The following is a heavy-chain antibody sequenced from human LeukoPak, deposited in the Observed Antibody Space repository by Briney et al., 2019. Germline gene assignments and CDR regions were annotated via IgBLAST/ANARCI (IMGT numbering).Heavy chain of an antibody. V-gene: IGHV1-3*01. D-gene: IGHD3-9*01. CDR3: AREAYDILTGYPMGANFDY. Sequence: ASVKVSCKASGYTFTSYAMHWVRQAPGQRLEWMGWINAGNGNTKYSQKFQGIVTITRDTSASTAYMELSSLRSENTAVYYCAREAYDILTGYPMGANFDYWGQGTLVTVSS. CDR2: INAGNGNT. CDR1: GYTFTSYA. J-gene: IGHJ4*02.